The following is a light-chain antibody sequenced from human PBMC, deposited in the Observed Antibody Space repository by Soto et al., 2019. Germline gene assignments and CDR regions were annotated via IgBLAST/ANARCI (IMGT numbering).Light chain of an antibody. V-gene: IGLV2-11*01. CDR2: VVS. CDR1: SVDVGAYDF. Sequence: QSVLTQPHSVSGSPGQSVTISCTGTSVDVGAYDFVSWYQQHPGKAPKLLIYVVSGRPSGVPHRFSGSKSGNAASLTISGLQAEDEADYYCSSSTTSHTYVFGTGTKLTVL. CDR3: SSSTTSHTYV. J-gene: IGLJ1*01.